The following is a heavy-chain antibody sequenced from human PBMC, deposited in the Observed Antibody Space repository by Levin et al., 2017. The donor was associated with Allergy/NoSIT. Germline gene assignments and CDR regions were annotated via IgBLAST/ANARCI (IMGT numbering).Heavy chain of an antibody. J-gene: IGHJ4*02. CDR2: ISWDGGST. D-gene: IGHD3-9*01. CDR1: GFTFDDYT. CDR3: AKGGNYDSLTGPFDY. V-gene: IGHV3-43*01. Sequence: GGSLRLSCAASGFTFDDYTMHWVRQAPGKGLEWVSLISWDGGSTYYADSVKGRFTISRDNSKNSLYLQMNSLRTEDTALYYCAKGGNYDSLTGPFDYWGQGTLVTVSS.